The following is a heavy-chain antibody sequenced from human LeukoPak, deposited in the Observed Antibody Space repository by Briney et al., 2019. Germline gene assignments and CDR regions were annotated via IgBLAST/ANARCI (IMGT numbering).Heavy chain of an antibody. D-gene: IGHD5-24*01. CDR3: ARPVEMSAYFQH. V-gene: IGHV4-39*01. CDR2: IYHTGST. CDR1: GGSIRSSSYF. Sequence: SETPSLTCTVYGGSIRSSSYFWGWIRQPPGKGLEWIGSIYHTGSTHNNPSLKSRVTLSVDTSKNQFSLKLSSVTAADTAVYFCARPVEMSAYFQHWGQGTLVSVSS. J-gene: IGHJ1*01.